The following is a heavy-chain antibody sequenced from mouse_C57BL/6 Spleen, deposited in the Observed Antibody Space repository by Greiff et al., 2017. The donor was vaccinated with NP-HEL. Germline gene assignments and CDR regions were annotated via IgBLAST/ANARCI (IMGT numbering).Heavy chain of an antibody. D-gene: IGHD2-1*01. J-gene: IGHJ3*01. CDR1: GYTFTSYW. CDR3: ARAFYYANGAWFAY. CDR2: IDPSDSYT. V-gene: IGHV1-69*01. Sequence: VKLQQPGAELVMPGASVKLSCKASGYTFTSYWMHWVKQRPGQGLEWIGEIDPSDSYTNYNQKFKGKSTLTVDKSSSTAYMQLSSLTSEDSAVYYCARAFYYANGAWFAYWGQGTLVTVSA.